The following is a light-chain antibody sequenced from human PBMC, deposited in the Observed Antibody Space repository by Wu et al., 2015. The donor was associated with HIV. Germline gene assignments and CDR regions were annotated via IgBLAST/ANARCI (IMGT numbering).Light chain of an antibody. CDR3: QQYGNSLWT. J-gene: IGKJ1*01. Sequence: EIVMTQSPATLSVSPGERATLSCRASQSVSSNLAWYQQKPGQAPRLLIYGASRRATGIPDRFSGSGSGADFTLTISRLEPEDSAIYYCQQYGNSLWTFGQGTNVEI. V-gene: IGKV3-20*01. CDR1: QSVSSN. CDR2: GAS.